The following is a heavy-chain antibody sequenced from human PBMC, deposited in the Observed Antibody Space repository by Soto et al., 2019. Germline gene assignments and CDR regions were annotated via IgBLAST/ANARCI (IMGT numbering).Heavy chain of an antibody. V-gene: IGHV4-39*01. Sequence: SETLSLTCTVSGGSISSSDYYWGWIRQPPGKGLEWIGSIYYSGSTYYNPSLKSRVTISVDTSKNQFSLKLNSVTAADTAVYYCVRRRTYYYGSGSYYRAPYWGQGTLVTASS. CDR1: GGSISSSDYY. D-gene: IGHD3-10*01. CDR3: VRRRTYYYGSGSYYRAPY. CDR2: IYYSGST. J-gene: IGHJ4*02.